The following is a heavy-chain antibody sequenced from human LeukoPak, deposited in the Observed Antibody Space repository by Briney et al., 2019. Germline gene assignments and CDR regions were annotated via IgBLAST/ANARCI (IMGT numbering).Heavy chain of an antibody. CDR3: AKGSKEVLFTRDHYMDV. J-gene: IGHJ6*03. CDR2: IRYDGSNK. D-gene: IGHD3-3*01. CDR1: GFTFSSYA. V-gene: IGHV3-30*02. Sequence: WGSLRLSCAASGFTFSSYAMHWVRQAPGKWLEWVTFIRYDGSNKYYADSVKGRFTISRDNSKNTLYLQMNSLRAEDTAVYYCAKGSKEVLFTRDHYMDVWGKGTTVTISS.